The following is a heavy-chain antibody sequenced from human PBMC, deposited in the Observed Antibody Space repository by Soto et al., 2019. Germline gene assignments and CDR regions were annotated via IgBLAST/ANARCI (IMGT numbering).Heavy chain of an antibody. CDR3: GRGGGGDYYDRYFFDC. CDR2: IYYSGST. Sequence: PSETLSLTCTVSGGSISNYYWSWIRQPPGKGLEWIGYIYYSGSTNYNPSLKSRVTISVDSSKNQFSLTLTSVTAADTAVYYCGRGGGGDYYDRYFFDCWGQGTLVTVSS. V-gene: IGHV4-59*01. D-gene: IGHD3-22*01. J-gene: IGHJ4*02. CDR1: GGSISNYY.